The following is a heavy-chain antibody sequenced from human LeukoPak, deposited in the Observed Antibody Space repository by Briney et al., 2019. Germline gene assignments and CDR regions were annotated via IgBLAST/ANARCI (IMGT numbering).Heavy chain of an antibody. V-gene: IGHV1-2*02. D-gene: IGHD6-19*01. Sequence: GASVKVSCKASGYTFTSYYMHWVRQAPGQGLEWMGWINPNSGGTNYAQKFQGRVTMTRDTSISTAYMELSRLRSDDTAVYYCARVGAPGYSSGNFDYWGQGTLVTVSS. J-gene: IGHJ4*02. CDR2: INPNSGGT. CDR3: ARVGAPGYSSGNFDY. CDR1: GYTFTSYY.